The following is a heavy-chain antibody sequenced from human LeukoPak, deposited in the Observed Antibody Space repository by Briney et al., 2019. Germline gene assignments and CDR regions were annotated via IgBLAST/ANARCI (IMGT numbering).Heavy chain of an antibody. CDR3: ANRALCGGDCFDGLDT. J-gene: IGHJ3*02. D-gene: IGHD2-21*02. CDR2: ISSSGSDI. Sequence: GGSLRLSCAASGFTFSNYEMHWVRQAPGKGLEWVSYISSSGSDIYYADSVKGRFTISRDNSKTKTTVYLQMNNLRFEDTAVYYCANRALCGGDCFDGLDTWGQGTLVTVSS. V-gene: IGHV3-48*03. CDR1: GFTFSNYE.